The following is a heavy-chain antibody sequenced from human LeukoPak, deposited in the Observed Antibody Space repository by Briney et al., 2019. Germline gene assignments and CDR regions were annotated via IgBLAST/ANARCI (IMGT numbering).Heavy chain of an antibody. CDR1: GYTXTSYY. J-gene: IGHJ4*02. V-gene: IGHV1-46*01. CDR2: INPSGGST. D-gene: IGHD3-22*01. Sequence: ASVKVSCKASGYTXTSYYMHRVRQAPGQGLEWMVIINPSGGSTSYAQKFQGRVTMTRDTSTSTVYMELSSLRSEDTAVYYCARANYYDSSGYSLYYFDYWGQGTLVTVSS. CDR3: ARANYYDSSGYSLYYFDY.